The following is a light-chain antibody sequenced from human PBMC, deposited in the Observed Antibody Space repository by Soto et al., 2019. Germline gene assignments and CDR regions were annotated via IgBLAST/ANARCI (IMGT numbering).Light chain of an antibody. CDR3: NSYAGTSYV. CDR1: NSNIGSDYG. CDR2: GVT. V-gene: IGLV1-40*01. Sequence: QSVLTQPPSVSGAPGQRVTISCTGTNSNIGSDYGVHWYQQHPGKAPKLIIYGVTNRPSGVSNRFSGSKSGNTASLAISGLQAEDEADYYCNSYAGTSYVFGTGTKVTVL. J-gene: IGLJ1*01.